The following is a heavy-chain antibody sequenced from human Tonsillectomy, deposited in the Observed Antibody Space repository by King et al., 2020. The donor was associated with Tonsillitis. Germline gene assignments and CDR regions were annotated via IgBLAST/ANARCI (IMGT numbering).Heavy chain of an antibody. D-gene: IGHD6-19*01. Sequence: QLVQSGAEVKKPGASVKVSCKASGYTFTTYAMHWLRQAPGHRLEWMGWINAGNGNTKYSQTFQGRVTITRDTSASTAYMELSSLRSEDTAVYYCARDLRGSGWYVPGVGFDPWGQGTLVTVSS. CDR1: GYTFTTYA. CDR3: ARDLRGSGWYVPGVGFDP. V-gene: IGHV1-3*01. J-gene: IGHJ5*02. CDR2: INAGNGNT.